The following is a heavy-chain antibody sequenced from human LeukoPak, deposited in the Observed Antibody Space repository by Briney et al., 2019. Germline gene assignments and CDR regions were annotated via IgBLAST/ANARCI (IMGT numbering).Heavy chain of an antibody. V-gene: IGHV3-30*02. CDR2: IRYDGSNK. Sequence: GGSLRLSCAASGFTFSSYGMHWVRQAPGKGLEWVAFIRYDGSNKYYADSVKGRFTISRDNSKNTLYLQMNSLRAEDTAVYYCAKPLRGLLWFGELLPFDYWGQGTLVTVSS. CDR1: GFTFSSYG. CDR3: AKPLRGLLWFGELLPFDY. D-gene: IGHD3-10*01. J-gene: IGHJ4*02.